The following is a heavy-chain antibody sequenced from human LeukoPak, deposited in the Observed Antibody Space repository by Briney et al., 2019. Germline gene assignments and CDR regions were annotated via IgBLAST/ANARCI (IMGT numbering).Heavy chain of an antibody. CDR2: IKYNGSNK. CDR3: AKNRLPAATDRTSYYSYGMDV. J-gene: IGHJ6*02. D-gene: IGHD2-2*01. Sequence: PGGSLRLTCAASGWTFSSYGRSWVRQAPGKGLEWVGEIKYNGSNKYYAASVKRRFTISRANSKNTLYLQLNSLRAEDTAVYYCAKNRLPAATDRTSYYSYGMDVWGQGTTVTVSS. V-gene: IGHV3-30*18. CDR1: GWTFSSYG.